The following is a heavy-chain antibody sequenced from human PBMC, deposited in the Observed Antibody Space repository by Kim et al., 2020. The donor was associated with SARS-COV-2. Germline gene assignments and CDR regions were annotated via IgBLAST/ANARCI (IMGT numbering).Heavy chain of an antibody. V-gene: IGHV1-2*02. CDR1: GYTFTGYY. J-gene: IGHJ4*02. D-gene: IGHD3-10*01. CDR2: INPNSGGT. Sequence: AAVKVSCKASGYTFTGYYMHWVRQAPGQGLEWMGWINPNSGGTNYAQKFQGRVTMTRDTSISTAYMELSRLRSDDTAVYYCATERGIYGSGSYGLFDYWGQAPLASVSS. CDR3: ATERGIYGSGSYGLFDY.